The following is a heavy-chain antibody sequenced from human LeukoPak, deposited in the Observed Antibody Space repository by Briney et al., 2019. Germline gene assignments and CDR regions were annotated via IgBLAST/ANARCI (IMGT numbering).Heavy chain of an antibody. V-gene: IGHV4-34*01. CDR2: INHSGST. CDR1: GGSLSGYY. D-gene: IGHD3-22*01. CDR3: ARVRPPTFYDSSGYSDY. J-gene: IGHJ4*02. Sequence: SETLSLTCAVYGGSLSGYYWSWIRQPPGKGLEWIGEINHSGSTNYNPSLKSRVTISVDTSKNQFSLKLSSVTAADTAVYYCARVRPPTFYDSSGYSDYWGQGTLVTVSS.